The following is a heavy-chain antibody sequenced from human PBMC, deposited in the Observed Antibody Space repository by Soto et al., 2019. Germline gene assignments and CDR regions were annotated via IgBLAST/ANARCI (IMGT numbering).Heavy chain of an antibody. J-gene: IGHJ4*02. CDR1: GGSVSVYY. V-gene: IGHV4-59*02. D-gene: IGHD1-26*01. Sequence: PSETLPLTCTISGGSVSVYYWSWIRQSTGQGLEWIGYIYASGSPYYNPSLRSRVTISADTSKNQISLKLTSPTAADTAVYYCARGVGSSPPQYWGRGTLVTVSS. CDR2: IYASGSP. CDR3: ARGVGSSPPQY.